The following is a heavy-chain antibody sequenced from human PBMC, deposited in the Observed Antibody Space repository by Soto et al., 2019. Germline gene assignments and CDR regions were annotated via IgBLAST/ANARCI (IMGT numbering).Heavy chain of an antibody. CDR1: GGSISSGGYY. Sequence: PSETLSLTCTVSGGSISSGGYYWSWIRQRPGKGLEWIGYIYYSGSTYYNPSLKSRVTISVDTSKNQFSLKLSSATAADTAVYYCARSGYDSGSYYFDYWGQGTLVTVSS. CDR3: ARSGYDSGSYYFDY. D-gene: IGHD5-12*01. V-gene: IGHV4-31*03. CDR2: IYYSGST. J-gene: IGHJ4*02.